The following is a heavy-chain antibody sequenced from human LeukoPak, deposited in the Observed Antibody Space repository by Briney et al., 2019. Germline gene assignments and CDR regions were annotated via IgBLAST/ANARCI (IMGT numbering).Heavy chain of an antibody. V-gene: IGHV3-7*01. CDR3: VTIKGLYYFYYYMDV. Sequence: PGGSLRLSCAASGFTFSYYWMSWVRQAPGKGLEWVANIKQDGTDKYYVDSVRGRVTISVDTSKNHFSLKLSSVTAADTAVYYCVTIKGLYYFYYYMDVWGKGTTVTISS. D-gene: IGHD3-10*01. CDR2: IKQDGTDK. CDR1: GFTFSYYW. J-gene: IGHJ6*03.